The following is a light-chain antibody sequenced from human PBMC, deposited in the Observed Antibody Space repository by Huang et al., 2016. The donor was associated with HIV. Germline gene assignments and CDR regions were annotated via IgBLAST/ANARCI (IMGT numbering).Light chain of an antibody. CDR1: QGISNT. J-gene: IGKJ4*01. CDR2: DAS. Sequence: QLTQSPSSLSASVGDRVTITCRASQGISNTLAWYQQKPGKAPKLLIYDASSLRTEAPSRFSGSGSGTDFTLSISSLQPEDCATYYCQQFNHYPLTFGGGTKVEIE. CDR3: QQFNHYPLT. V-gene: IGKV1D-13*01.